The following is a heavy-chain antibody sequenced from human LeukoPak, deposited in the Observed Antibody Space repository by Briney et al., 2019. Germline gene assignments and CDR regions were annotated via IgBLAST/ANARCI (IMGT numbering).Heavy chain of an antibody. CDR1: GYTFTSYG. J-gene: IGHJ4*02. V-gene: IGHV1-18*01. CDR2: ISAYDGNT. Sequence: ASVKVSCKASGYTFTSYGISWVRQAPGQGLEWMGWISAYDGNTNYAQKLQGRITMTTDTSTSTAYMDLRSLRSDDTAVYYCARDYYDSSGYLRDYWGQGTLVTVSS. D-gene: IGHD3-22*01. CDR3: ARDYYDSSGYLRDY.